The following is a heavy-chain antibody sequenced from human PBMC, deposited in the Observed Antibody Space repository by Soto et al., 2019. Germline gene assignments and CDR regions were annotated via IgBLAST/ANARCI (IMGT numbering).Heavy chain of an antibody. J-gene: IGHJ6*02. D-gene: IGHD3-9*01. CDR1: GGSISSSSYY. CDR3: ARIFQYDYYYGMDV. V-gene: IGHV4-39*01. CDR2: IYYSGST. Sequence: PSETLSLTCTVSGGSISSSSYYWGWIRQPPGKGLEWIGSIYYSGSTYYKPSLKSRVTISVDTSKNQFSLKLSSVTAADTAVYYCARIFQYDYYYGMDVWGQGTTVTVSS.